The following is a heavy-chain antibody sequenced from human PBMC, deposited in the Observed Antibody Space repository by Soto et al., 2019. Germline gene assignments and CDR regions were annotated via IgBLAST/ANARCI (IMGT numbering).Heavy chain of an antibody. CDR2: ISSSGSAI. Sequence: QVQLVESGGGLVEPGGSLRLSCAASGSTFREYYMTWIRQAPGKGLEWISYISSSGSAIFYADSVKGRFTISRDNSKNSLYLQMSSLRAEDTAVYYCATYCRAGGCYSILMDVWGKGTTVTVSS. J-gene: IGHJ6*04. D-gene: IGHD2-15*01. CDR3: ATYCRAGGCYSILMDV. CDR1: GSTFREYY. V-gene: IGHV3-11*01.